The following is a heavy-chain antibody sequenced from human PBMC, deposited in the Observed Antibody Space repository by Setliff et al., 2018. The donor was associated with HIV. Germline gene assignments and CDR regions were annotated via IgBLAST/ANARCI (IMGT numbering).Heavy chain of an antibody. CDR1: GGSFSSFA. V-gene: IGHV1-69*13. Sequence: SVKVSCKVSGGSFSSFAISWVRQAPGHGLEWMGGIIPVSGTTNYAQKVQGRVTLSADESTSTAYMQLSSLTSEDTAMYYCARGRWLQSFDYWGQGTLVTVSS. CDR3: ARGRWLQSFDY. D-gene: IGHD5-12*01. J-gene: IGHJ4*02. CDR2: IIPVSGTT.